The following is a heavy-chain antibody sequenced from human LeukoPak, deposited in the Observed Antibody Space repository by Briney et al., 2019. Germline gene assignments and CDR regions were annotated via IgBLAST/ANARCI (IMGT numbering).Heavy chain of an antibody. V-gene: IGHV3-21*04. Sequence: PGGSLRLSCAASGFTFNNYNMNWVRQAPGKGLEWVSSITSSSTYIYYADSVKGRFTISRDNAKNSLYLQMNSLRAEDTALYYCASGGIYYGAAFDFWGQGTLVTVSS. J-gene: IGHJ4*02. D-gene: IGHD1-26*01. CDR2: ITSSSTYI. CDR1: GFTFNNYN. CDR3: ASGGIYYGAAFDF.